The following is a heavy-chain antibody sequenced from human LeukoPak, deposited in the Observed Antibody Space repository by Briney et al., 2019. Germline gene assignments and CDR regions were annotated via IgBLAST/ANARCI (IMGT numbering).Heavy chain of an antibody. Sequence: SETLSLTCTVSGGSISSYYWSWIRQPAGKGLEWIGRIYTSGSTNYNPPLKSRVTMSVDTSKNQFSLKLSSVTAADTAVYYCARDARQQWLVYYFDYWGQGTLVTVSS. CDR1: GGSISSYY. D-gene: IGHD6-19*01. J-gene: IGHJ4*02. CDR2: IYTSGST. CDR3: ARDARQQWLVYYFDY. V-gene: IGHV4-4*07.